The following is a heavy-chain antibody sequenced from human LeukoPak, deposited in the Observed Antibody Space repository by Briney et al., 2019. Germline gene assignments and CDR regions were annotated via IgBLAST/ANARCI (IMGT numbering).Heavy chain of an antibody. V-gene: IGHV1-2*02. J-gene: IGHJ4*02. CDR3: ARVPLNWGLWFGELFLYYFDY. Sequence: ASVKVSCKASGYTFTGYYMHWVRQAPGQGLEWMGWINPNSGGTNYAQKLQGRVTMTTDTSTSTAYMELRSLRSDDTAVYYCARVPLNWGLWFGELFLYYFDYWGQGTLVTVSS. D-gene: IGHD3-10*01. CDR2: INPNSGGT. CDR1: GYTFTGYY.